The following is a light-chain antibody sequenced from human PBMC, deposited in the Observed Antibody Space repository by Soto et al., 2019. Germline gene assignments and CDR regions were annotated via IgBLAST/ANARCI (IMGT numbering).Light chain of an antibody. CDR1: QSVPANY. J-gene: IGKJ1*01. CDR2: GAS. CDR3: LQYGTPWWT. Sequence: EIVLTQSPGTLSLSPGERVTLSCRASQSVPANYLAWYQQKPGQAPRLLIYGASNRATGIPDRFSGSGSGTEFTLTVSRLEPEDFAVYYCLQYGTPWWTFGQGARVEIK. V-gene: IGKV3-20*01.